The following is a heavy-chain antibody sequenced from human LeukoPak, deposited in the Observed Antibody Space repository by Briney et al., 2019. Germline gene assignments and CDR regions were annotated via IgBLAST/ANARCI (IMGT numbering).Heavy chain of an antibody. CDR1: GGSMSGYF. Sequence: MPSETLSLTCTVSGGSMSGYFWSWIRQPPGKGLEWIGYIYYSGSTNYNPSPKSRVTISVDTSKNQFSLKLSSVTAADTAVYYCARSITSSWYGDFQHWGQGTLVTVSS. V-gene: IGHV4-59*01. J-gene: IGHJ1*01. D-gene: IGHD6-13*01. CDR2: IYYSGST. CDR3: ARSITSSWYGDFQH.